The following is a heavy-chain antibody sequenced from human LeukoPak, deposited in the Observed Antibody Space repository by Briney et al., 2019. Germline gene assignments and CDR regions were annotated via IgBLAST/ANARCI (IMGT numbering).Heavy chain of an antibody. CDR2: IIVRGGST. CDR3: AKDRRLADHDILTGPIGGDY. CDR1: ALTLGSYW. J-gene: IGHJ4*02. Sequence: SPTPAWALAALTLGSYWTSWARHQPRSGRGWVSSIIVRGGSTSHPHSVKGPFTISRDKSKNTLYLQMNRLRAEDTAVYYCAKDRRLADHDILTGPIGGDYSGQRALGTVS. D-gene: IGHD3-9*01. V-gene: IGHV3-23*01.